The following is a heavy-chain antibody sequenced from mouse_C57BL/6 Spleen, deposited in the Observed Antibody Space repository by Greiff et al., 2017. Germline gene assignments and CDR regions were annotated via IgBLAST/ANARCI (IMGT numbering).Heavy chain of an antibody. CDR3: AIGSNYAFDY. D-gene: IGHD2-5*01. V-gene: IGHV1-64*01. Sequence: QVQLQQPGAELVKPGASVKLSCKASGYTFTSYWMHWVKQRPGQGLEWIGMIHPDSGSTNYNEKFNSKATLTVDKSSSTAYMQLSSLTSEDSAVYYCAIGSNYAFDYWGQGTTLTVSS. J-gene: IGHJ2*01. CDR2: IHPDSGST. CDR1: GYTFTSYW.